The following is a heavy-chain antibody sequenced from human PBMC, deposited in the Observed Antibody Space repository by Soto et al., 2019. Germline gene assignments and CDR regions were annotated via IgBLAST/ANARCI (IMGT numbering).Heavy chain of an antibody. Sequence: QVQPVQSGAEVKKPGSSVKVSCKASGGAFSNFVISWVRQAPGQGLEWVGGIIPMLDIAHYAQKFQGRVAITADESTSTAYMELSSLRSEDTAVYYCAIEGGQGWFDPWGQGTLVTVSS. CDR2: IIPMLDIA. V-gene: IGHV1-69*01. CDR1: GGAFSNFV. J-gene: IGHJ5*02. D-gene: IGHD2-15*01. CDR3: AIEGGQGWFDP.